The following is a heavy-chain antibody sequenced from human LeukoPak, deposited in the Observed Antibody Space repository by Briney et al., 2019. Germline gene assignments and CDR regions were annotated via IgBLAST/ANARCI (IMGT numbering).Heavy chain of an antibody. Sequence: PSETLSLTCAVYGGSFSGYYWSWIRQPPGKGLEWIGEINHSGSTNYNPSLKSRVTISVDTSKNQFSLKLSSVTAADAAVYYCARAAGYDFWSCYSPFDYWGQGTLVTVSS. CDR3: ARAAGYDFWSCYSPFDY. J-gene: IGHJ4*02. CDR2: INHSGST. D-gene: IGHD3-3*01. V-gene: IGHV4-34*01. CDR1: GGSFSGYY.